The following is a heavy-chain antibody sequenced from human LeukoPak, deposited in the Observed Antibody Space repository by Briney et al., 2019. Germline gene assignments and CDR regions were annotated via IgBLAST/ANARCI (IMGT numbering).Heavy chain of an antibody. CDR2: MYHSGST. Sequence: SQTLSLTCAVSGGSISSGGYSWSWIRQPPGKGLEWIGYMYHSGSTYYNPSLKSRVTISVDRSKNQFSLKLSSVTAADTAVYYCARGAYDILTGYYRGMPVGYFDYWSQGTLVTVSS. CDR3: ARGAYDILTGYYRGMPVGYFDY. D-gene: IGHD3-9*01. V-gene: IGHV4-30-2*01. CDR1: GGSISSGGYS. J-gene: IGHJ4*02.